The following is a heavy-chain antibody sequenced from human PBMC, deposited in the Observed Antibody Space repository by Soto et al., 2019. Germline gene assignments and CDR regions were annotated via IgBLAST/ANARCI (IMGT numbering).Heavy chain of an antibody. V-gene: IGHV4-59*01. Sequence: QVQLQESGPGLVKPSETLSLTYTVSGGSISSYYWSWIRQPPGKGLEWLGYIYYSGNTNYNPSLKTRVTMSVETSKNKFSLKLSSVTAADTAVYYCTFSIVGATTFDYWGQGALVTVSS. CDR3: TFSIVGATTFDY. J-gene: IGHJ4*02. CDR1: GGSISSYY. CDR2: IYYSGNT. D-gene: IGHD1-26*01.